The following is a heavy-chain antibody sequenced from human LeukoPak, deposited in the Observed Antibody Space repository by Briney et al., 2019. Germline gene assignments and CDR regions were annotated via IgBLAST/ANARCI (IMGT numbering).Heavy chain of an antibody. Sequence: ASVKVSFKASGYKFTGYFMHWVRQAPGQGPEWMGWMNPDGGGTTYGQIFQGRVTMTRDTSINTAYMELSGLRSGDTAIYYCARGAGSHYYYHMDVWGKGTTVTVSS. CDR3: ARGAGSHYYYHMDV. CDR1: GYKFTGYF. V-gene: IGHV1-2*02. CDR2: MNPDGGGT. D-gene: IGHD6-19*01. J-gene: IGHJ6*03.